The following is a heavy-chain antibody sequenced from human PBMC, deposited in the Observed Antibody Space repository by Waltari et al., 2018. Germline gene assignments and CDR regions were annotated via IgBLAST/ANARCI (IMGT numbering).Heavy chain of an antibody. CDR3: ARGRSSPRRVLDY. V-gene: IGHV4-34*01. D-gene: IGHD6-13*01. CDR2: INHSGST. J-gene: IGHJ4*02. CDR1: GGSFSGYY. Sequence: QVQLQQWGAGLLKPSETLSLTCAVYGGSFSGYYWSWIRQPPGKGLEWIGEINHSGSTNYNPSLKSRVTISVDTSKNQFSLKLSSVTAADTAVYYCARGRSSPRRVLDYWGQGTLVTVSS.